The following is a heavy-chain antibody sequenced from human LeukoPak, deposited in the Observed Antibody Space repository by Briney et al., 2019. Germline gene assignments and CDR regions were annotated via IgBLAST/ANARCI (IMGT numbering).Heavy chain of an antibody. CDR1: GYTFTVYY. Sequence: GASVKASCKASGYTFTVYYIHWVRQAPGQGLEWLGWIDPNSGVTNYAQKFQGRVAMTRDTSISTAYMELSRLRSDDSAVYYCARAKRLPLDYWGQGTLVTVSS. CDR3: ARAKRLPLDY. CDR2: IDPNSGVT. D-gene: IGHD1-1*01. V-gene: IGHV1-2*02. J-gene: IGHJ4*02.